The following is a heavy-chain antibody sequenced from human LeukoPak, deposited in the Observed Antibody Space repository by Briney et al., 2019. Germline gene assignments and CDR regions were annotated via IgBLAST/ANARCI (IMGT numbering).Heavy chain of an antibody. Sequence: GGSLRLSCAASGFTFSSYSMNWVRQAPGKGLEWVSSISSSSSYIYYADSVKGRFTISRDNAKNSLYLQMNSLRAEDTAVYYCARDPGQQLTNWFDPWGQGTLVTVSS. CDR3: ARDPGQQLTNWFDP. D-gene: IGHD6-13*01. CDR2: ISSSSSYI. CDR1: GFTFSSYS. V-gene: IGHV3-21*01. J-gene: IGHJ5*02.